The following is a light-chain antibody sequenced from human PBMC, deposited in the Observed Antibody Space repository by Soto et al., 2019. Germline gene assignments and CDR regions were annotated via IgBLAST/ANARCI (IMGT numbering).Light chain of an antibody. V-gene: IGKV1-27*01. Sequence: DIQMTQSPSSLSASVGDRVTITCRASQVISNYLAWYQQKPGKVPKLLIYAASTLQSGVPFRFSGSGSGTDFTLTISRLKPEDVATYYCQKYNSAPLTFGKGTKVEIK. CDR2: AAS. J-gene: IGKJ1*01. CDR1: QVISNY. CDR3: QKYNSAPLT.